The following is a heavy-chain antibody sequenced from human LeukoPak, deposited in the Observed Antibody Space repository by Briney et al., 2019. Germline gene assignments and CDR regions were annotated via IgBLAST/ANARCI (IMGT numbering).Heavy chain of an antibody. Sequence: PSETLSLTCTVSGGSISSYYWSWIRQPPGKGLEWIGYINYSGSTNYNPSLKSRVTISVDTSTNQFSLKVSSVTAADTAVYYCARLYSSSWYYFDYWGQGTLVTVSS. J-gene: IGHJ4*02. CDR2: INYSGST. CDR1: GGSISSYY. V-gene: IGHV4-59*08. D-gene: IGHD6-13*01. CDR3: ARLYSSSWYYFDY.